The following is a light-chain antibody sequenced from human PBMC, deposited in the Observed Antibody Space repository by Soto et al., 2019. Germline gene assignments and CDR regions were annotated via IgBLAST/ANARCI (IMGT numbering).Light chain of an antibody. CDR1: QTVSSK. CDR3: QQYNNWAPA. V-gene: IGKV3-15*01. J-gene: IGKJ1*01. Sequence: EIVMTQSPATLSVSPGERATLSCRASQTVSSKLAWYQLKPGQAPRLLIYGASTRATDIPARFSGSGSGTDFALTIGSLQSEDFAVYYCQQYNNWAPAFGQGTTVE. CDR2: GAS.